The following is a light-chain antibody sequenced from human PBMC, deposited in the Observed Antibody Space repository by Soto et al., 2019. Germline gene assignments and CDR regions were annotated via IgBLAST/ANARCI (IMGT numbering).Light chain of an antibody. CDR3: QQYNSYSWT. CDR1: QTISSW. CDR2: DAS. V-gene: IGKV1-5*01. J-gene: IGKJ1*01. Sequence: DIHMTQSPSTLSASVGDRVTITCRASQTISSWLAWYQQKPGKAPKLLIYDASNLQSGIPSRFSGSGSGTEFTLTISSLQPDDFAPSYCQQYNSYSWTFGQGTKVDI.